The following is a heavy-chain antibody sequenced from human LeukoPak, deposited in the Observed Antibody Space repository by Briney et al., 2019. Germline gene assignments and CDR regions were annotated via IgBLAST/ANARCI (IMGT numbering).Heavy chain of an antibody. D-gene: IGHD6-13*01. V-gene: IGHV1-69*13. CDR1: GGTFSSYA. CDR3: ARARKTSWYDYYYYGMDV. CDR2: VIPIFGTA. J-gene: IGHJ6*02. Sequence: ASVKVSCKASGGTFSSYAISWVRQAPGQGLEWMGGVIPIFGTANYAQKFQGRVTITADESTSTAYMELSSLRSEDTAVYYCARARKTSWYDYYYYGMDVWGQGTTVTVSS.